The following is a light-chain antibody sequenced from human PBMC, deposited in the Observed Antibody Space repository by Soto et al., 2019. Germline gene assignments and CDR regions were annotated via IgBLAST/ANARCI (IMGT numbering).Light chain of an antibody. V-gene: IGKV1-17*03. Sequence: QMTQSPSAMSASVGDRFTITCRASQDISNFLAWFQQKPGKVPERLIYAASSLQSGVPSRFSGSGSGTDFTLTISSLQPEDFATYYCQQSYSTPPTFGQGTKVDI. J-gene: IGKJ1*01. CDR3: QQSYSTPPT. CDR1: QDISNF. CDR2: AAS.